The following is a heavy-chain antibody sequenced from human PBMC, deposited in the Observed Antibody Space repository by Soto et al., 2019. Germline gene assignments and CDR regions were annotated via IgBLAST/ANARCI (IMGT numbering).Heavy chain of an antibody. CDR3: ARDPGGHYCTSTSCLYFFYH. D-gene: IGHD2-2*01. Sequence: EVQLLESGGALVQPGGSLRLSCAASGFTFSNHAMNWVRQAPGKGLEWVSTISDSGSTYYADSVKGRFTISRDNSKNTLYLQMNSLRAEDTAVYDCARDPGGHYCTSTSCLYFFYHWGQGTLVIVSS. CDR1: GFTFSNHA. CDR2: ISDSGST. V-gene: IGHV3-23*01. J-gene: IGHJ4*02.